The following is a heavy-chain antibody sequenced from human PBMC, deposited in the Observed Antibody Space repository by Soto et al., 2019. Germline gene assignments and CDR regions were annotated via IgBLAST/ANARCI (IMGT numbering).Heavy chain of an antibody. CDR2: ISSSSSTI. D-gene: IGHD3-16*01. CDR3: ANDSRLYRDYYYYGMDV. J-gene: IGHJ6*02. V-gene: IGHV3-48*01. CDR1: GFTFSSYS. Sequence: GGSLRLSCAASGFTFSSYSMNWVRQAPGKGLEWVSYISSSSSTIYYADSVKGRFTISRDNAKNSLYLQMNSLRAEDTAVYYCANDSRLYRDYYYYGMDVWGQGTTVTVSS.